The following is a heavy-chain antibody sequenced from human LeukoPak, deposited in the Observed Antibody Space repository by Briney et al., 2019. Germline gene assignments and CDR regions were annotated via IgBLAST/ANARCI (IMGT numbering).Heavy chain of an antibody. V-gene: IGHV1-2*04. Sequence: ASVKVSCKASGYTFTGYYMHWVRQAPGQGLEWMGWINPNSGGTNYAQKFQGWVTMTRDTSISTAYMELSRLGSDDAAVYYCARGGSSGWFGAFDIWGQGTMVTVSS. CDR2: INPNSGGT. D-gene: IGHD6-19*01. CDR3: ARGGSSGWFGAFDI. J-gene: IGHJ3*02. CDR1: GYTFTGYY.